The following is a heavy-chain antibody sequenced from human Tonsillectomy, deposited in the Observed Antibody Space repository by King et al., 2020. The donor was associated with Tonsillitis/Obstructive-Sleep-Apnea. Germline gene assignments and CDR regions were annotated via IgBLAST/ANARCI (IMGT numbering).Heavy chain of an antibody. Sequence: TLQESGPTLVKPPQTLTLTCTFSGFSLSTSGVGVGWIRQPPGQALEWLALIYWDDDKRYSPSLKSRLTITKDTSKNQVVLTMTNMDPVDTATYYCAHEGYCSSTSCSGDAFDIWGQGTMVTVSS. CDR2: IYWDDDK. CDR1: GFSLSTSGVG. D-gene: IGHD2-2*01. V-gene: IGHV2-5*02. J-gene: IGHJ3*02. CDR3: AHEGYCSSTSCSGDAFDI.